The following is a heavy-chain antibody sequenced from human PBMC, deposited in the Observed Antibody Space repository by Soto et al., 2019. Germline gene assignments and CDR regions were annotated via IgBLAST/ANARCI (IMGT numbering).Heavy chain of an antibody. Sequence: PGGSLRLSCEASGFTLRNYAMTWVRQAPGKGLEWVSLISANDVGTYYAESVKTRFTISTDQSRNTVYLQMDSLRADDTAIYYCAKAKKDYNWDNRTPFDYWGEGTLVTVYS. J-gene: IGHJ4*02. D-gene: IGHD1-20*01. CDR3: AKAKKDYNWDNRTPFDY. CDR1: GFTLRNYA. V-gene: IGHV3-23*01. CDR2: ISANDVGT.